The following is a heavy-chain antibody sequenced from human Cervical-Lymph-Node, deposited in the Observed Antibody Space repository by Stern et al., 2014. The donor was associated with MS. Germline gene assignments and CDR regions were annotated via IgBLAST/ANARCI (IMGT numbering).Heavy chain of an antibody. D-gene: IGHD1-14*01. CDR3: ARHQGGISAF. V-gene: IGHV1-69*01. CDR2: ITPLFGTA. J-gene: IGHJ4*02. CDR1: GDSFSNFD. Sequence: VQLVESGAEVKKPGSSVKVSCKASGDSFSNFDIGWVRQAPGQGPEWVGWITPLFGTANYAQRLQDRVTFTADVSTNTAYMELSRLTSEDTAVYYCARHQGGISAFWGQGTLVTVSS.